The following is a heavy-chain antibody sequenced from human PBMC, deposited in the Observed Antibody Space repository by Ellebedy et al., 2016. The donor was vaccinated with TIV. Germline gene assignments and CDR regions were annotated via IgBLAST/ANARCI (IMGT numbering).Heavy chain of an antibody. J-gene: IGHJ4*02. Sequence: SETLSLTXTVSGGSIISNTHFWGWIRQPPGKGLEWIGSIFHSGSPYYNPSLDSRATISVDTSKDQFSLKLSSVTAADSAVFFCVRAGRASSWSPYPTDCDHWGPGTLVTVSS. CDR3: VRAGRASSWSPYPTDCDH. CDR1: GGSIISNTHF. D-gene: IGHD6-13*01. V-gene: IGHV4-39*07. CDR2: IFHSGSP.